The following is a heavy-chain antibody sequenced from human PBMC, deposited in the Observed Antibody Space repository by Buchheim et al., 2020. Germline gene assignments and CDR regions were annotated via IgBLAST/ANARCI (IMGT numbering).Heavy chain of an antibody. Sequence: QVQLVESGGGVVQPGRSLRLSCAASGFTFSSYGMHWVRQAPGKGLEWVAVISYDGSNKYYADSVKGRFTISRDNSKNTLYLQMNSLRAEDTAVYYCARVSVACEDFDSWGQGSL. CDR3: ARVSVACEDFDS. J-gene: IGHJ4*02. D-gene: IGHD6-19*01. CDR2: ISYDGSNK. CDR1: GFTFSSYG. V-gene: IGHV3-30*03.